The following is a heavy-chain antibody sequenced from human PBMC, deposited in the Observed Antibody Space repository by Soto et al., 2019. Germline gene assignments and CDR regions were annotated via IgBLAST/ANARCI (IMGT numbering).Heavy chain of an antibody. CDR1: GGSFSGYY. D-gene: IGHD3-22*01. CDR2: INHSGST. Sequence: SETLSLTCAVYGGSFSGYYWSWIRQPPGKGLEWIGEINHSGSTNYNPSLKSRVTISVDTSKNQFSLNLNSVTAADTAVYYCARLRNSDRYWGQGTQVTVSS. J-gene: IGHJ4*02. V-gene: IGHV4-34*01. CDR3: ARLRNSDRY.